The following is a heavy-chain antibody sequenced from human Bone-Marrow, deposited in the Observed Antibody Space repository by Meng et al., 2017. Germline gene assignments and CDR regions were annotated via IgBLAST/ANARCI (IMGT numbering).Heavy chain of an antibody. CDR2: INSDGSST. CDR3: ARDLNPFPWSPDRYNWFDP. CDR1: GFTFSSYA. J-gene: IGHJ5*02. Sequence: GESLKISCAASGFTFSSYAMSWVRQAPGKGLEWVSRINSDGSSTSYADSVKGRFTISRDNAKNTLYLQMNSLRAEDTAVYYCARDLNPFPWSPDRYNWFDPWGQGTLVTVSS. V-gene: IGHV3-74*01. D-gene: IGHD1-14*01.